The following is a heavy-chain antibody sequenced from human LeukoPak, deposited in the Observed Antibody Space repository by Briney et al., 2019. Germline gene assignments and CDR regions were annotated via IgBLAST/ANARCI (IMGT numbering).Heavy chain of an antibody. J-gene: IGHJ5*02. V-gene: IGHV1-46*01. CDR3: ARVVTPRYCSTPSCYWKGWFDP. CDR2: INPSGGST. CDR1: GYTFTSYY. D-gene: IGHD2-2*01. Sequence: ASVKVSCKASGYTFTSYYMHWVRQAPGQGLEWMGIINPSGGSTSYAQKFQGRVTMTRDMSTSTVYMELSRLRSEDTAVYYCARVVTPRYCSTPSCYWKGWFDPWGQGTLVTVSS.